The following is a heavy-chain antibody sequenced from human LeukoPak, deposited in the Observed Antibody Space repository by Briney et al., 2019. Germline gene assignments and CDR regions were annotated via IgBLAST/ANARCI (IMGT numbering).Heavy chain of an antibody. Sequence: SETLSLTCAVYGGSFSGYYWSWIRQPPGKGLEWIGRIYTSGSTNYNPSLKSRVTISVDTSKNQFSLKLSSVTAADTAVYYCARDGRGYGLGNWGQGTLVTVSS. V-gene: IGHV4-4*08. D-gene: IGHD5-18*01. CDR3: ARDGRGYGLGN. CDR1: GGSFSGYY. J-gene: IGHJ4*02. CDR2: IYTSGST.